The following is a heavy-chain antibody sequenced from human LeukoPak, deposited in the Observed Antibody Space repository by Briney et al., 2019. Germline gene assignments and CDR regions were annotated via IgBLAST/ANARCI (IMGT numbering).Heavy chain of an antibody. CDR3: ARHQAGDVDY. Sequence: SETLSLTCTVSGYDISSGFYWGWIRPSPRKGLEWIANIYRNGRTYHNPSLQSRVTISVDMSKKQFSLKLTSVTAADTAMYFCARHQAGDVDYWGQGILVTVSS. V-gene: IGHV4-38-2*02. CDR1: GYDISSGFY. CDR2: IYRNGRT. D-gene: IGHD2-2*01. J-gene: IGHJ4*02.